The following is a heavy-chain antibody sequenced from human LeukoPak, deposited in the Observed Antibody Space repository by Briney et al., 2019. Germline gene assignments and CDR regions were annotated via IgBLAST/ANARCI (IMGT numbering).Heavy chain of an antibody. CDR2: ISGSGGDT. V-gene: IGHV3-23*01. J-gene: IGHJ4*02. Sequence: GGSLRLSCAASEFTFTKYAMSWVRQAPGKGLEWVSTISGSGGDTYYADSVKGRFTISRDNSENTLYLQMNSLRAEDTAVYFCAKDVGRAYDYVWGSYPQTLYYFDSWGQGTLVTVSS. CDR1: EFTFTKYA. CDR3: AKDVGRAYDYVWGSYPQTLYYFDS. D-gene: IGHD3-16*02.